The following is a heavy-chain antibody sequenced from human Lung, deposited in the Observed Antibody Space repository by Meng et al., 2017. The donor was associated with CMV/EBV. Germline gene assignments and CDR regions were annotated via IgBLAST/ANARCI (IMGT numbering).Heavy chain of an antibody. V-gene: IGHV3-66*02. CDR3: AQGPPFDY. Sequence: GESLKISCAASGFTVSSNYMSWVRQAPGKGLEWVSVIYSGGSTYYADSVKGRFTISRDNSKNTLYLQMNSLRAEETAVYYCAQGPPFDYWGQGTLVTVSS. J-gene: IGHJ4*02. CDR2: IYSGGST. CDR1: GFTVSSNY.